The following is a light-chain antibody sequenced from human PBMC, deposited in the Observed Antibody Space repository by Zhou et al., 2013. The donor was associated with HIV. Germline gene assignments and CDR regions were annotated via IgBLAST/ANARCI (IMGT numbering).Light chain of an antibody. Sequence: IQMTQSPLSLPANVGDRVTITCRVSQSIGRWLAWYQLKPGKAPQLLIYKASNLQRGVPSRFSGRGSGTDFTLTISSLQPDDFATYYCQQYKSDYSFGQGTKLEIK. V-gene: IGKV1-5*03. CDR1: QSIGRW. CDR3: QQYKSDYS. J-gene: IGKJ2*03. CDR2: KAS.